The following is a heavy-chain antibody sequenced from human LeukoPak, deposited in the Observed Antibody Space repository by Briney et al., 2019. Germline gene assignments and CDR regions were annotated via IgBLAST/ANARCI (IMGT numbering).Heavy chain of an antibody. D-gene: IGHD3-3*01. V-gene: IGHV3-48*02. J-gene: IGHJ4*02. CDR2: IGSSSSSI. CDR1: GFTFSSYS. Sequence: GSLRLSCAASGFTFSSYSMNWVRQPPGKGLEWVSYIGSSSSSIYYADSVKGRFTISRDNAKNSLYLQMNSLRDEDTAVYYCARALGLEIDYWGQGTLVTVSS. CDR3: ARALGLEIDY.